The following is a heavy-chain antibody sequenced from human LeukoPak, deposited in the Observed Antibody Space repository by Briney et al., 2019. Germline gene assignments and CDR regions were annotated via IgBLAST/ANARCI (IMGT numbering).Heavy chain of an antibody. CDR1: GFTFSSYS. CDR3: ASRPYGDYPYFDY. J-gene: IGHJ4*02. CDR2: ISSSSSYI. D-gene: IGHD4-17*01. V-gene: IGHV3-21*01. Sequence: GGSLRLSCAASGFTFSSYSMNWVRQAPGKGLEWVSSISSSSSYIYYADSVKGRFTISRDNAKNSLYLQMNSLRAEDTAVYYCASRPYGDYPYFDYWGQGTLVTVSS.